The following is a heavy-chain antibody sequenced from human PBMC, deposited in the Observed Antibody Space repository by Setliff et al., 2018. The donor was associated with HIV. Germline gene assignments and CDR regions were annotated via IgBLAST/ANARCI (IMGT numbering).Heavy chain of an antibody. CDR1: GYTFTNYA. D-gene: IGHD3-10*01. J-gene: IGHJ5*02. CDR2: INTNTGNP. Sequence: ASVKVSCKASGYTFTNYAIHWVRQAPGQGLEWMGWINTNTGNPTYAQGFAGRFVFSLDTSATTAHLQINGLKTDDTAVYYCARDYNYASGTYNWFDPWGQGTLVTVSS. CDR3: ARDYNYASGTYNWFDP. V-gene: IGHV7-4-1*02.